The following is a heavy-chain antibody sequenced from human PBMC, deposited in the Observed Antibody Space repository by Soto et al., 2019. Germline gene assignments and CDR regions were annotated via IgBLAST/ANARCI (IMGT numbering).Heavy chain of an antibody. D-gene: IGHD2-2*01. V-gene: IGHV1-69*06. CDR2: IIPIFGTA. Sequence: SVKVSCKASGGTFSSYAISWVRQAPGQGLEWMGGIIPIFGTANYAQKFQGRVTITADKSTSTAYLELSSLRSEDTAVYYCARGEEGIVVVPAAIDYYYGMDVWGRGTTVTVSS. J-gene: IGHJ6*02. CDR3: ARGEEGIVVVPAAIDYYYGMDV. CDR1: GGTFSSYA.